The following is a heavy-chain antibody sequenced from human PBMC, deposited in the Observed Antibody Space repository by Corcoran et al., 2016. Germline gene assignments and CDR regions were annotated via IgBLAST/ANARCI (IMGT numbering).Heavy chain of an antibody. Sequence: QVQLVESGGGVVQPGRSLRLSCAASGFTFSSYGMHWVRQAPGKGLEWVAVIWYDGSNKYYADSVKGRFTISRDNSKNTLYLKMNSLRAEDTAVYYCARGRMAARRWEKLDYWGQGTLVTVSS. CDR3: ARGRMAARRWEKLDY. J-gene: IGHJ4*02. CDR2: IWYDGSNK. V-gene: IGHV3-33*01. D-gene: IGHD6-6*01. CDR1: GFTFSSYG.